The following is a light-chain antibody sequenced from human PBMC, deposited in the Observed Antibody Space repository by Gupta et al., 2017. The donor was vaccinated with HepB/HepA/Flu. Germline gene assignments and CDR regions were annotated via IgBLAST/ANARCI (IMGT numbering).Light chain of an antibody. Sequence: QSVLTQPPSVSGAPGPLVTISCTGSSSNIGAGYDVHWYQQLPGTAPKLLIYGNSNRPSGVPDRFSGTKSGTSASLAITGLQAEDEADYCCQSYDSSLSVVFGGGTKLTVL. CDR1: SSNIGAGYD. CDR2: GNS. V-gene: IGLV1-40*01. CDR3: QSYDSSLSVV. J-gene: IGLJ2*01.